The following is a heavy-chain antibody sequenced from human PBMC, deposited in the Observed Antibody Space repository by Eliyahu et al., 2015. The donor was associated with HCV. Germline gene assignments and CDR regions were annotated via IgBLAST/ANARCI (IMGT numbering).Heavy chain of an antibody. V-gene: IGHV3-49*03. D-gene: IGHD2-15*01. CDR2: IRGKAYGGTT. CDR3: SRRTITPFYYYYDMDV. CDR1: GFNFDDYA. J-gene: IGHJ6*02. Sequence: EVQLEESGGGLVQPGRSLRLSCTASGFNFDDYALSWIRQAPGXGLEWVALIRGKAYGGTTEYAASVKGRFTISRDDSKNIAYLQMNTLKTEDTAVYYCSRRTITPFYYYYDMDVWGQGTTVTVSS.